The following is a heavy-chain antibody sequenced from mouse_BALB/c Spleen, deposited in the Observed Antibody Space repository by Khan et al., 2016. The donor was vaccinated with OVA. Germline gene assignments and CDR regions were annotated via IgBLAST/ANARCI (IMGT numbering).Heavy chain of an antibody. CDR2: ISYSGST. V-gene: IGHV3-2*02. CDR3: ARKNYYGYAMDY. Sequence: EVQLVESGPGLVKPSQSLSLTCTVTGYSITSGYAWNWIRQFPGNKLGWMGYISYSGSTSYNPSLRSRISITRDTSKNQFFLQLNSVTTEDTATYYCARKNYYGYAMDYWGQGTSVTVSS. CDR1: GYSITSGYA. J-gene: IGHJ4*01. D-gene: IGHD1-1*01.